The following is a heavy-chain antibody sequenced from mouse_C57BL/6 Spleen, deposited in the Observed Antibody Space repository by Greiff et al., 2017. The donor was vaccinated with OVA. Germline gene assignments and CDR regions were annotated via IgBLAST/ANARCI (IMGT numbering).Heavy chain of an antibody. CDR2: IRSKSNNYAT. CDR3: VRQKLEYFDY. Sequence: EVQWVESGGGLVQPKGSLKLSCAASGFSFNTYAMNWVRQAPGKGLEWVARIRSKSNNYATYYADSVKDRFTISRDDSESMLYLQMNNLKTEDTAMYYCVRQKLEYFDYWGQGTTLTVSS. CDR1: GFSFNTYA. D-gene: IGHD4-1*01. V-gene: IGHV10-1*01. J-gene: IGHJ2*01.